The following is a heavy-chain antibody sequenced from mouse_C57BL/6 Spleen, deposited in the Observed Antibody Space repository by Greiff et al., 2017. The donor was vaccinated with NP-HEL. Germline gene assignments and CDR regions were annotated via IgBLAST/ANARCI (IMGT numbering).Heavy chain of an antibody. Sequence: VQLQQSGAELVRPGASVKLSCTASGFNIKDDYMHWVKQRPEQGLEWIGWIDPENGDTAYASKFQGKATITADTSSNTAYLQLSSLTSEDTAVYYCTTTLVYDGYYGYFDVWGTGTTVTVSS. J-gene: IGHJ1*03. D-gene: IGHD2-3*01. V-gene: IGHV14-4*01. CDR1: GFNIKDDY. CDR2: IDPENGDT. CDR3: TTTLVYDGYYGYFDV.